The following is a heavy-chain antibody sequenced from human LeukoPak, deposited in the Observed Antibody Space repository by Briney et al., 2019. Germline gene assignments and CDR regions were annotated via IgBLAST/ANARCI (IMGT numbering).Heavy chain of an antibody. Sequence: ASVKVSCKASGYTFTGYYMHWVRQAPGQGLEWMGWINPNSGGTNYAQKFQGGVAMTRDTSISTAYMELSRLRSDDTAVYYCAREDCSSTSCYTFDYWGQGTLVTVSS. J-gene: IGHJ4*02. CDR1: GYTFTGYY. CDR2: INPNSGGT. V-gene: IGHV1-2*02. D-gene: IGHD2-2*02. CDR3: AREDCSSTSCYTFDY.